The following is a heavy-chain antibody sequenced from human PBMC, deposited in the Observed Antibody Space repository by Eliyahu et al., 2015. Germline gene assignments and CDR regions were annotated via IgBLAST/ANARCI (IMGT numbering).Heavy chain of an antibody. CDR3: ARETNRRIADSHDY. J-gene: IGHJ4*02. CDR1: GSPXTXSDYY. Sequence: QVQLVESGGXLXKPGGSRRLSCAASGSPXTXSDYYMSWIRQAPGKGLEWVSYISGSGLSMYYADSVKGRFTISRDNAKSSLYLQMNSLRAEDTAVYYCARETNRRIADSHDYWGQGTLVTVSS. CDR2: ISGSGLSM. V-gene: IGHV3-11*01. D-gene: IGHD6-13*01.